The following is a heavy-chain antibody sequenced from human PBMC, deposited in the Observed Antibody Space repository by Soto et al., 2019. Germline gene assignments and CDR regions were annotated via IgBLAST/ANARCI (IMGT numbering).Heavy chain of an antibody. CDR3: AKDIGTPRTQLIFDY. J-gene: IGHJ4*02. CDR1: GFTFDDYA. Sequence: GGSLRLSCAASGFTFDDYAMHWVRQAPGKGLEWVSGISWNSGSIGYADSVKGRFTISRDNAKNSLYLQMNSLRAEDTALYYCAKDIGTPRTQLIFDYWGQGTLVTVSS. D-gene: IGHD1-1*01. V-gene: IGHV3-9*01. CDR2: ISWNSGSI.